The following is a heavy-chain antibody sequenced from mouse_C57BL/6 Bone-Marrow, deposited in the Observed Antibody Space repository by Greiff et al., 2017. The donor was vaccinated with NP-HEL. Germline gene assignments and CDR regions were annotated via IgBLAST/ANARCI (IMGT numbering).Heavy chain of an antibody. CDR2: IDPNSGGT. J-gene: IGHJ1*03. CDR3: GTTGALDD. CDR1: GYTFTSYW. Sequence: QVQLQQPGAELVKPGASVKLSCKASGYTFTSYWMHWVKQRPGQGLEWIGSIDPNSGGTKYNEKFKSKATLTVDKTSSTAYMQLSSLTSEDSAVYYCGTTGALDDWGTGTTVTVSS. V-gene: IGHV1-72*01.